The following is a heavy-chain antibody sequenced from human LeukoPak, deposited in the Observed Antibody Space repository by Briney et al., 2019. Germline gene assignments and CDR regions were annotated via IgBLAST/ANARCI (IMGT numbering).Heavy chain of an antibody. D-gene: IGHD1-26*01. J-gene: IGHJ4*02. CDR2: IYHSGST. V-gene: IGHV4-4*02. CDR3: ARSTAVVGAKIDY. CDR1: GGSISSSNW. Sequence: HSETLSLTCAVSGGSISSSNWWSWVRQPPGKGLEWIGEIYHSGSTNYNPSLKSRVTISVDKSKNQFSLKLSSVTAADTAVYYCARSTAVVGAKIDYWGQGTLVTVSS.